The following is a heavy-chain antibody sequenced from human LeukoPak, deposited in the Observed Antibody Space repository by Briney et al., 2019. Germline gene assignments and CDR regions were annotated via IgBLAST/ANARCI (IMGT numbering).Heavy chain of an antibody. CDR1: VRPNSIYY. Sequence: TSDTVSLLCTVWVRPNSIYYWICMREPRARALVCIVYIYYSGSTNYNPTIKSRVTISVDTSKKQFSLKLSSVTAADTPVYYCARIPNRDGYPLNYWGQGTLVTVSS. J-gene: IGHJ4*02. D-gene: IGHD5-24*01. V-gene: IGHV4-59*07. CDR3: ARIPNRDGYPLNY. CDR2: IYYSGST.